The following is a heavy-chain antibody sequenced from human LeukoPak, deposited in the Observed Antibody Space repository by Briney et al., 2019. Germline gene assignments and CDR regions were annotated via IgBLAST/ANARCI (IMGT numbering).Heavy chain of an antibody. CDR2: INGDGSEK. CDR3: VTDVSDSLGD. Sequence: PGGSLRLSCEASGFTFSNYWMNWVRQAPGRGLEWVANINGDGSEKHYVDSVKGRFTISRDNAKNSLYLRMSSLRAEDTAVYYCVTDVSDSLGDWGQGTLVTVSS. CDR1: GFTFSNYW. V-gene: IGHV3-7*05. D-gene: IGHD2-21*02. J-gene: IGHJ1*01.